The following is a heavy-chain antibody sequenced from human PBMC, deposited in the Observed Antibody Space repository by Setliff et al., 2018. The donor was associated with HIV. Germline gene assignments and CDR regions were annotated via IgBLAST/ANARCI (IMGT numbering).Heavy chain of an antibody. J-gene: IGHJ5*02. Sequence: ASVKVSCKTSGYIFTGFGLTWVRQAPGQGLEWMGWISAYNGNRNYAQKVQDRVTMTTDTSTTTAYMELRSLRSDDTAVYYCARDRRTYLTPGYDDPWGQGTLVTVSS. CDR2: ISAYNGNR. D-gene: IGHD5-12*01. V-gene: IGHV1-18*01. CDR3: ARDRRTYLTPGYDDP. CDR1: GYIFTGFG.